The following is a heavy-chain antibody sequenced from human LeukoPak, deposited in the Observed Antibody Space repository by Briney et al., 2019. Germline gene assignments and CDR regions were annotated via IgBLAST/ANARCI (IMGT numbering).Heavy chain of an antibody. Sequence: GGSLRLSCAASGFTFSSYGMHWVRQAPGKGLEWVAVIWYDGSNKYYADSVKGRFTISRDNSKNTLYLQMNSLRAEDTAVYYCARGTYSGTYYAWYYFDYWGQGTLVTVSS. D-gene: IGHD1-26*01. CDR1: GFTFSSYG. CDR2: IWYDGSNK. V-gene: IGHV3-33*01. J-gene: IGHJ4*02. CDR3: ARGTYSGTYYAWYYFDY.